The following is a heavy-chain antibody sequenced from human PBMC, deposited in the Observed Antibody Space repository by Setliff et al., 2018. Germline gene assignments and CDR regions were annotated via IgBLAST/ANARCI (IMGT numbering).Heavy chain of an antibody. CDR1: GFTFSDYY. CDR3: ARDRNRYFGDLTFDY. J-gene: IGHJ4*02. CDR2: ISSSGSTI. D-gene: IGHD3-9*01. V-gene: IGHV3-11*04. Sequence: GGSLRLSCAASGFTFSDYYMSWIRQAPGKGLEWVSYISSSGSTIYYADPVKGRFTISRDNAKNSLYLQMNSLRAEDTAVYYCARDRNRYFGDLTFDYWGQGTLVTVSS.